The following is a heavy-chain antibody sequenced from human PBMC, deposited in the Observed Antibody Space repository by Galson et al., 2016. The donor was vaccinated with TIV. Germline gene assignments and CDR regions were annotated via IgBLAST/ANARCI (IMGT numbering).Heavy chain of an antibody. Sequence: SLRLSCAASGFTFANYAMSWVRQAPGKGLEWVSTISSSGGHTYYADSVKGRFTISRDNSKNALYVQINNLRAEDTAVYYCASRDIAVRPAAIVFDYWGQGTLVTVSS. CDR2: ISSSGGHT. D-gene: IGHD2-2*01. J-gene: IGHJ4*02. CDR3: ASRDIAVRPAAIVFDY. V-gene: IGHV3-23*01. CDR1: GFTFANYA.